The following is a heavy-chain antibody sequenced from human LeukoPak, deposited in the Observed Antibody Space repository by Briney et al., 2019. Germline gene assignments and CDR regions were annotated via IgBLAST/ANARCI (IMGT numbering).Heavy chain of an antibody. CDR3: ARDWMVVAATPDYFDY. Sequence: GGSLRLSCAASGSTFSSYWMSWVRQAPGKGLEWVANIKQDGSEKYYVDSVKGRFTISRDNAKNSLYLQMNSLRAEDTAVYYCARDWMVVAATPDYFDYWGQGTLVTVSS. J-gene: IGHJ4*02. CDR2: IKQDGSEK. V-gene: IGHV3-7*03. CDR1: GSTFSSYW. D-gene: IGHD2-15*01.